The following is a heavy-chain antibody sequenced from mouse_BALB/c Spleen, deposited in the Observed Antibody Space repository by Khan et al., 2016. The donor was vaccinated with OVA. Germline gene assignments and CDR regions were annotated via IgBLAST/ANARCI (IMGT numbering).Heavy chain of an antibody. J-gene: IGHJ4*01. CDR3: AKGVWSYYYALDY. V-gene: IGHV2-6-5*01. CDR2: IWGGGST. CDR1: GFSLTDYG. Sequence: VQLQESGPGLVAPSQSLSITCTVSGFSLTDYGVSWIRQPPGKGLEWLGVIWGGGSTYYDSAIKSRLSISKENSKSQVLLKMSSLQTDETAMNYCAKGVWSYYYALDYWGQGTSVTVSS.